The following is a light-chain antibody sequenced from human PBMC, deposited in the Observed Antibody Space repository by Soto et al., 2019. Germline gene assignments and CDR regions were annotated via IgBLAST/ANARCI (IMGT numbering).Light chain of an antibody. CDR1: QSVSSSY. V-gene: IGKV3-20*01. Sequence: LTQSPGTLSLSPGKRATLSGRSSQSVSSSYLAWYQQKPGQAPRLLIYGASSSATGIPDRFSGSGSGTDFTLTISRLETEHFEVYYCQQYGSAPRTFGKGTKVDLK. J-gene: IGKJ1*01. CDR2: GAS. CDR3: QQYGSAPRT.